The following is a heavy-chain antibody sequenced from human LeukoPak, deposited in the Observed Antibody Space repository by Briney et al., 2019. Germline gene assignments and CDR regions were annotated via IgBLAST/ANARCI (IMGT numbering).Heavy chain of an antibody. CDR2: IYNDGRT. D-gene: IGHD2-2*01. Sequence: GGSLRLSCAASGVTVSSNYMSWVRRAPGKGLEWVSFIYNDGRTQHTDSVKGRFTISRDNSKNTLYLQMNSLRAEDTAVYYCARWYCSSTTCYYDYWGQGTLVTVSS. CDR1: GVTVSSNY. J-gene: IGHJ4*02. CDR3: ARWYCSSTTCYYDY. V-gene: IGHV3-53*01.